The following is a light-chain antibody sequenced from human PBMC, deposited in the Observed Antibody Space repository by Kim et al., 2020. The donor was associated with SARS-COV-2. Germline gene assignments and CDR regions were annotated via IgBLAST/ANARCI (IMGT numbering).Light chain of an antibody. CDR2: DNN. Sequence: QSVLTQPPSVSGAPGQKVTISCSGSSSNIGDNYVSWYQQFPGTAPKPLIYDNNKRPSGIPDRFSGSKSGTSATLGITGLQPGDEADFYCGTWDGGLSGPVFGGGTKLTVL. CDR1: SSNIGDNY. J-gene: IGLJ2*01. CDR3: GTWDGGLSGPV. V-gene: IGLV1-51*01.